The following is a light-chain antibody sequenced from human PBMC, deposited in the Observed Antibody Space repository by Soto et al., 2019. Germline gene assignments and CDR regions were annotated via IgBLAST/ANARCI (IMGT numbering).Light chain of an antibody. Sequence: EIVLTQSPGTLFLSPGERANLSCRASQRVSGSYLAWYQQKPGQAPRLLIYGASSRATGIPARFSGSGSETDFTLTISSLEPEDFAVYYCQHRMNWPLTFGQGTRLEIK. CDR2: GAS. CDR3: QHRMNWPLT. V-gene: IGKV3D-20*02. CDR1: QRVSGSY. J-gene: IGKJ5*01.